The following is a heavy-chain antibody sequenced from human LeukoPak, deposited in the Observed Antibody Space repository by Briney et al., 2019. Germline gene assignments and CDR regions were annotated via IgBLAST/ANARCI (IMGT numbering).Heavy chain of an antibody. V-gene: IGHV1-2*02. CDR1: GYTFTDYY. J-gene: IGHJ4*02. D-gene: IGHD6-19*01. CDR3: TREGILVASNYFHY. CDR2: IRPNNGGT. Sequence: GASVKVSYKASGYTFTDYYVHWVRQAPGQGPEWMGWIRPNNGGTNYAQKFQGRVTMTRDTSISTAYMDLSRLTYDDTAVYYCTREGILVASNYFHYWGQGTVVTVSS.